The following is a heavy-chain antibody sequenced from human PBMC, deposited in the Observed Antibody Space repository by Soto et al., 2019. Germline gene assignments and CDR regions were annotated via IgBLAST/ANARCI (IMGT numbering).Heavy chain of an antibody. CDR1: GVSFTDHG. J-gene: IGHJ2*01. V-gene: IGHV1-69*01. Sequence: QVQLVQSGAEVKKPGSSVKVSCRASGVSFTDHGISWLRQAPGQGLEWIGGFTPKFGTANYAPKLQGRGSITADESTTTASVTLSSLRPEDTAVYFCARGVVSGFEHWYFDLWGRGTLITVSS. D-gene: IGHD5-12*01. CDR3: ARGVVSGFEHWYFDL. CDR2: FTPKFGTA.